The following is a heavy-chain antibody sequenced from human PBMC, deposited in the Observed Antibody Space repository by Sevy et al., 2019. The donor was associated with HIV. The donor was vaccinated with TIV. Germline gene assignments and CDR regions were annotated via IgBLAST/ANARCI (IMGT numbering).Heavy chain of an antibody. D-gene: IGHD5-18*01. Sequence: ASVKVSCKASGYTFTGYYMHWVRQAPGQGLEWMGWINPNSGGTNYAQKFQGRVTMTRDTSISTAYMELSRLRSDDTAVYYCARDILGTYSYGFLGSVYWGQGTLVTVSS. CDR1: GYTFTGYY. CDR3: ARDILGTYSYGFLGSVY. J-gene: IGHJ4*02. V-gene: IGHV1-2*02. CDR2: INPNSGGT.